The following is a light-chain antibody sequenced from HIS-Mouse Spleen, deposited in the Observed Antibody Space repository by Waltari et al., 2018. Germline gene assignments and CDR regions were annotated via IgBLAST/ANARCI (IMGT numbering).Light chain of an antibody. J-gene: IGLJ3*02. Sequence: QSALTQPASVSGSPGQSITIPCTGTSRDVGCYNYVPWYQQHPGKAPKLMIYEVSNRPSGVSNRFSDSKSGNTASLTISGLQAEDEADYYCSSYTSSSTLDVFGGGTKLTVL. CDR1: SRDVGCYNY. CDR2: EVS. CDR3: SSYTSSSTLDV. V-gene: IGLV2-14*01.